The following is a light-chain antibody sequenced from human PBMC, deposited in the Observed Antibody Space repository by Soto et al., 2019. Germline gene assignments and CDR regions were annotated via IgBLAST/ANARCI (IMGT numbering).Light chain of an antibody. CDR3: SSYTNTNNVL. J-gene: IGLJ2*01. CDR1: SSDVGGYNY. CDR2: DVR. Sequence: QSVLTQPASVSGSPGQSITISCTGTSSDVGGYNYVSWYQHQPGKVPKLMIYDVRNRPSGVSNRFSGSKSGNTASLTISGLQAEDEADYYCSSYTNTNNVLFGGGTKLTVL. V-gene: IGLV2-14*03.